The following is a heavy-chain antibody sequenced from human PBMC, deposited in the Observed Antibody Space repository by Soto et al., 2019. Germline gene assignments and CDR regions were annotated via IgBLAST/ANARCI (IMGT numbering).Heavy chain of an antibody. V-gene: IGHV1-2*02. Sequence: QVQLVQSGAEVKKPGASVKVSCKASGYTFTGYYMHWVRQAPGQGLEWMGWINPNSGGTNYAQKFQGRVTMTRDTSISTAYMELSRLRSDDTAMYYCARGSKYYDFWSGYYTGRDYYYGMDVWGQGTTVTVSS. D-gene: IGHD3-3*01. CDR2: INPNSGGT. CDR1: GYTFTGYY. CDR3: ARGSKYYDFWSGYYTGRDYYYGMDV. J-gene: IGHJ6*02.